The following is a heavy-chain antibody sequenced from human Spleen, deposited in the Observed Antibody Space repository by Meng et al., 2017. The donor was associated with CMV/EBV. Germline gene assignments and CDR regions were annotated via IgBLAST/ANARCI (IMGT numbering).Heavy chain of an antibody. Sequence: QVQLQQWGAGLLKPSETLSLTRAVYGGSFSGCYWSWIRQPPGKGLEWIGYSHYSGTTYYNPSLKSRIAISLDTSKTQFSLNLNSVTAADAAVYYCARDSPGGYGYFDSWGQGTLVTVSS. CDR2: SHYSGTT. CDR1: GGSFSGCY. D-gene: IGHD5-12*01. J-gene: IGHJ4*02. V-gene: IGHV4-34*11. CDR3: ARDSPGGYGYFDS.